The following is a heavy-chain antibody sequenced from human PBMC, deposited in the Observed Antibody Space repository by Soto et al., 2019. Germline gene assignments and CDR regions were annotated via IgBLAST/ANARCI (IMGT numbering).Heavy chain of an antibody. V-gene: IGHV1-18*01. CDR2: ISAYDGNT. CDR3: ARGRGVVIPAGTPDAFDV. Sequence: GASVKVSCKASGYTFTNYGISWVRQAPGQGLEWMGWISAYDGNTNHAQKLQDRVTMTTDTSTSTAYMELQILRSDDTAMYYCARGRGVVIPAGTPDAFDVWGQGTMVTVSS. D-gene: IGHD6-13*01. J-gene: IGHJ3*01. CDR1: GYTFTNYG.